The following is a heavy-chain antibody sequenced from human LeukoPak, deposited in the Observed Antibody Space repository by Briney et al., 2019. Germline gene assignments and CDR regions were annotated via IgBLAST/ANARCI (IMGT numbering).Heavy chain of an antibody. CDR2: ISAYNGNT. CDR1: GYTFTSYG. V-gene: IGHV1-18*01. D-gene: IGHD1-7*01. CDR3: ARDRVTGTTRLFDP. Sequence: ASVKVSCKASGYTFTSYGISWVRQAPGQGLEWMGWISAYNGNTNYAQKFQGRVTMTADTSTSTAYMELRSLRYDDTAVYYCARDRVTGTTRLFDPWGQGTLVTVSS. J-gene: IGHJ5*02.